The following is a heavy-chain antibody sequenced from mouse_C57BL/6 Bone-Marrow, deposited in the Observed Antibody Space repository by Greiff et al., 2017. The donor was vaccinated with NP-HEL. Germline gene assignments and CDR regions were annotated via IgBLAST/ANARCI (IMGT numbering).Heavy chain of an antibody. Sequence: EVKVVESGGGLVQSGRSLRLSCATSGFTFSDFYMEWVRQAPGKGLEWIAASRNKANDYTTEYSASVKGRFIVSRDTSQSILYLQMNALRAEDTAIYYCARDGSNYAWCAYWGQETLVTVSA. CDR2: SRNKANDYTT. D-gene: IGHD2-5*01. J-gene: IGHJ3*01. CDR1: GFTFSDFY. CDR3: ARDGSNYAWCAY. V-gene: IGHV7-1*01.